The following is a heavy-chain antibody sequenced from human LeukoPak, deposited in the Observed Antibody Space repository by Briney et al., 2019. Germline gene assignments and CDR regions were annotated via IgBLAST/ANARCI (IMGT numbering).Heavy chain of an antibody. CDR3: ARDDNYGIFVNVDY. V-gene: IGHV1-2*02. Sequence: ASVKVSCKASGYTFTDYYIHWVRQAPGQGLEWMAWMNPKRGDTSYTQKFQGRVTLTTDTSTSTAYMELSSLRSDDTAVYYCARDDNYGIFVNVDYWGQGTLVTVSS. D-gene: IGHD4-11*01. J-gene: IGHJ4*02. CDR2: MNPKRGDT. CDR1: GYTFTDYY.